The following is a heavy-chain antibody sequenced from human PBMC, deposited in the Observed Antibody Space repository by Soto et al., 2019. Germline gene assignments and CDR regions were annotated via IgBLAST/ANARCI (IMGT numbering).Heavy chain of an antibody. Sequence: EVQLLESGGDLVQPGGSLRLSCAASGFFFSNYAMTWVRQGPGRGLEWVSTTSFSGGRTYYADSVKGRFTISRDNSNNTLFLQMSSLRAEDTAIYYCAKDSRAFCGGDCSKDYWGQGTLVTVSS. D-gene: IGHD2-21*02. CDR3: AKDSRAFCGGDCSKDY. V-gene: IGHV3-23*01. CDR1: GFFFSNYA. CDR2: TSFSGGRT. J-gene: IGHJ4*02.